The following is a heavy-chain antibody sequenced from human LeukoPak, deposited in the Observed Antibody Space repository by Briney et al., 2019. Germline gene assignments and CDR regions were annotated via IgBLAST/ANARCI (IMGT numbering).Heavy chain of an antibody. CDR1: GFTFNSYN. CDR3: AKDKFGGYDMYYFDY. J-gene: IGHJ4*02. CDR2: ITSSSSHI. Sequence: GGSLRLSCAASGFTFNSYNMNWVRQAPGKGLEWVSSITSSSSHIYYADSVRGRFIISRDNAKNSLYLQMDSLRDEDTAVYYCAKDKFGGYDMYYFDYWGQGTLVTVSS. D-gene: IGHD5-12*01. V-gene: IGHV3-21*01.